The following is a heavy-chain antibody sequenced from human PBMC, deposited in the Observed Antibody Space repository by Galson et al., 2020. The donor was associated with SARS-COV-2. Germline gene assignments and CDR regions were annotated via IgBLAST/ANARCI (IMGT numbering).Heavy chain of an antibody. Sequence: GGSLRLSCAASGFTFSSYAMHWVRQAPGKGLEWVAVISYDGSNKYYADSVKGRFTISRDNSKNTLYLQMNSLRAEDTAVYYCASSGGSYFDAFDIWGQGTMVTVSS. CDR2: ISYDGSNK. CDR3: ASSGGSYFDAFDI. D-gene: IGHD1-26*01. J-gene: IGHJ3*02. CDR1: GFTFSSYA. V-gene: IGHV3-30*04.